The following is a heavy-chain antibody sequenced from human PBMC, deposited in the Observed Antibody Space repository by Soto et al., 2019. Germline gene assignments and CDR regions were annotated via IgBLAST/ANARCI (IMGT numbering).Heavy chain of an antibody. CDR3: AKSSHYYDSSVDY. D-gene: IGHD3-22*01. CDR1: GFTFSSYA. V-gene: IGHV3-23*01. Sequence: PGGSLRLSCAASGFTFSSYAMSWFRQAPGKGLERVSAISGSGGSTYYADSVKGRFTISRDNSKNTLYLQMNSLRAEDTAVYYCAKSSHYYDSSVDYWGQGTLVTVSS. CDR2: ISGSGGST. J-gene: IGHJ4*02.